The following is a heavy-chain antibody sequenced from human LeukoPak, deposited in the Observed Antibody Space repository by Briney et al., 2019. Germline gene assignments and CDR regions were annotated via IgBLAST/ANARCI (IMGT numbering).Heavy chain of an antibody. CDR1: GYTFTSYY. CDR2: INPSGGGT. V-gene: IGHV1-46*01. Sequence: ASVKVSCKASGYTFTSYYMHWVRQAPGQGLEWMGIINPSGGGTSYAQKFQGRVTMTRDMSTSTDYMELSSLRSEDTAVYYCARDNSVEDTAWWFDPWGQGTLVTVSS. CDR3: ARDNSVEDTAWWFDP. D-gene: IGHD4-23*01. J-gene: IGHJ5*02.